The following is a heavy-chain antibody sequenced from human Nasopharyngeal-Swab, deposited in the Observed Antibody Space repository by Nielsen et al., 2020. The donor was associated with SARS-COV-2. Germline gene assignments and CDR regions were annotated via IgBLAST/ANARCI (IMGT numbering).Heavy chain of an antibody. CDR1: GFTFDDFA. Sequence: SLKISCAASGFTFDDFALHWVRQAPGKGLEWVSGISWNSGSIGYADSVKDRFTISRDNAKNSLYLQMNSLRPEDTALYYCAKVQSGEDYFDYWGQGTLVTVSS. V-gene: IGHV3-9*01. CDR2: ISWNSGSI. J-gene: IGHJ4*02. CDR3: AKVQSGEDYFDY. D-gene: IGHD1-26*01.